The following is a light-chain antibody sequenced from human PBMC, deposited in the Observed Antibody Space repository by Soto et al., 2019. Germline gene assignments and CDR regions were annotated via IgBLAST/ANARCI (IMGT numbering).Light chain of an antibody. CDR3: QQYNELPPFT. J-gene: IGKJ5*01. Sequence: EIVMTQSPATLSVSPGERATLSCRASQSVRSNLAWYQQKPGQAPRLVIYAASTRATGIPDRFSGSVSGTEFTLTISSLQSEDFAVYYCQQYNELPPFTFGQGTRLEIK. V-gene: IGKV3-15*01. CDR1: QSVRSN. CDR2: AAS.